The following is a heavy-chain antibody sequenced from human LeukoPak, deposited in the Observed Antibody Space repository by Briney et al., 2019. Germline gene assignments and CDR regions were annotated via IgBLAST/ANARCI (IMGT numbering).Heavy chain of an antibody. Sequence: GESLKISCKGSGSGYSFANFWIGWVRQMPGKGLEWMGIIYPGDSDTRYSPSFEGQVTISVDKYVNTAYLQWSSLRASDTAIYFCARRSGSYFNFWGQGTQVIGSS. CDR2: IYPGDSDT. V-gene: IGHV5-51*01. J-gene: IGHJ4*02. D-gene: IGHD1-26*01. CDR3: ARRSGSYFNF. CDR1: GYSFANFW.